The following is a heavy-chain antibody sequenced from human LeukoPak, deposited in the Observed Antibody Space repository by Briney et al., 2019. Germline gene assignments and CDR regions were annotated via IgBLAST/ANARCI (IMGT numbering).Heavy chain of an antibody. Sequence: PGGSLRLPCAASGFAFSSYAMSWVRQAPGKGLEWVAYIKQDGSEKYYVDSVKGRFTISRDNSKNSLYLQMNSLRAEDTAVYYCARGGWYFDYWGQGTLVTVSS. V-gene: IGHV3-7*04. CDR2: IKQDGSEK. D-gene: IGHD6-19*01. CDR3: ARGGWYFDY. J-gene: IGHJ4*02. CDR1: GFAFSSYA.